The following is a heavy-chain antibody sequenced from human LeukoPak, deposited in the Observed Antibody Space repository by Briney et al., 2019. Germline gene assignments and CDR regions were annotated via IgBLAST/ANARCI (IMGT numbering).Heavy chain of an antibody. CDR1: GFTFSSYD. D-gene: IGHD4-11*01. V-gene: IGHV3-13*01. Sequence: GGSLRLSCAASGFTFSSYDMHWVRQATGKGLEWVSAIGTAGDTYYPGSVKGRFTISRENAKNFLYLQMNSLRAGDTAVYYCARGRTTVTTLRYYYYYGMDVWGQGTTVTVSS. CDR2: IGTAGDT. J-gene: IGHJ6*02. CDR3: ARGRTTVTTLRYYYYYGMDV.